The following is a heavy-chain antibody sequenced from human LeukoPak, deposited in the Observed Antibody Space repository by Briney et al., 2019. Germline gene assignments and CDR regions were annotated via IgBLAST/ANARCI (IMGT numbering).Heavy chain of an antibody. CDR1: GVTFSSYA. V-gene: IGHV1-69*05. Sequence: ASAKLSCRASGVTFSSYAISCVRQAPGQGLEWMGRITPIFGTANSAQHFQVEVPSTTTQSTSTAYMELSSLPPEATAVFYFARETAASGNDAFDIWGQGTMVTVSS. CDR3: ARETAASGNDAFDI. J-gene: IGHJ3*02. CDR2: ITPIFGTA. D-gene: IGHD6-13*01.